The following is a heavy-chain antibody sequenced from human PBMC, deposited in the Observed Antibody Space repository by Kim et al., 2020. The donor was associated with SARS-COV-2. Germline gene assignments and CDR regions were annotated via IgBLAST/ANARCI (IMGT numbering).Heavy chain of an antibody. CDR3: AREADFDSMRSFDY. D-gene: IGHD3-22*01. V-gene: IGHV3-23*01. Sequence: AASVKGRFTIAREHPENTLYLQMNSLRAEDTAFYYCAREADFDSMRSFDYWGQGTLVTVSS. J-gene: IGHJ4*02.